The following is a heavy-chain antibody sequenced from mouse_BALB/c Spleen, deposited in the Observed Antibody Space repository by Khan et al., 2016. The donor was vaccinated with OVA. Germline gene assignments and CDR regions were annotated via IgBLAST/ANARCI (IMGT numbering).Heavy chain of an antibody. CDR1: GFTFSDYY. CDR2: ISDGGSYT. D-gene: IGHD1-1*02. CDR3: ARGFYGGPFTY. Sequence: EVELVESGGGLVKPGGSLKLSCAASGFTFSDYYMYWVRQTPEKRLEWVATISDGGSYTYYPASVKGRFTISRDDVKNNLYLQMSSLKSEDTAMYYCARGFYGGPFTYWGQGTLVTVSA. J-gene: IGHJ3*01. V-gene: IGHV5-4*02.